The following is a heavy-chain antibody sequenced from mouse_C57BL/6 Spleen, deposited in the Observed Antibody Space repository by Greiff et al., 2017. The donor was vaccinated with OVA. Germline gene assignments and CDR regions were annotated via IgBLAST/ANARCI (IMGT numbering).Heavy chain of an antibody. CDR1: GYTFTGYW. J-gene: IGHJ2*01. D-gene: IGHD1-1*01. CDR3: AGPSTTVPYYFDY. V-gene: IGHV1-9*01. CDR2: ILPGSGST. Sequence: QVQLQQSGAELMKPGASVKLSCKATGYTFTGYWIEWVRPRPGHGLEWIGEILPGSGSTNYNEKFKGKATFTADTSSNTAYMQLSGLTTEDSAIYDCAGPSTTVPYYFDYWGQGTTLTVSS.